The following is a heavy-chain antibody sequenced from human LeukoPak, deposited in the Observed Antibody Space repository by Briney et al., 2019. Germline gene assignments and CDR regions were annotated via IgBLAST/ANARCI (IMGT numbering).Heavy chain of an antibody. Sequence: GGSLRLSCAASGFTVSSNYMSWVRQAPGKGLEWVSVIYSGGSTYYADYVKGRFTISRDNSKNTLYLLMNSMRADDTAEYYCADAVVTGRGTDYWGQGTRVMVS. D-gene: IGHD3-10*01. CDR2: IYSGGST. CDR3: ADAVVTGRGTDY. J-gene: IGHJ4*02. CDR1: GFTVSSNY. V-gene: IGHV3-53*01.